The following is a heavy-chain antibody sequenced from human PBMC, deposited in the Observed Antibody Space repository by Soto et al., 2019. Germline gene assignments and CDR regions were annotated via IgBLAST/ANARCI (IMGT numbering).Heavy chain of an antibody. CDR3: ATVPWTAAAS. CDR1: GFTFSSNW. V-gene: IGHV3-7*01. Sequence: EVQLVESGGGLVQPGGSLRLSCAASGFTFSSNWMNWVRQAPGKGLEWVATIKPDGSEQDYVESVKGRFTISRDNAKNSVHLQMNSLRAEDTAVYYCATVPWTAAASWGQGSLVTASS. CDR2: IKPDGSEQ. J-gene: IGHJ5*02. D-gene: IGHD6-13*01.